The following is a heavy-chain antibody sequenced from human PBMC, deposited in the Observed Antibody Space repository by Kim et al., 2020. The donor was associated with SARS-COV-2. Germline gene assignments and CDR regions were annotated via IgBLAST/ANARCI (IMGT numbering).Heavy chain of an antibody. D-gene: IGHD3-22*01. CDR3: ARDIPYYDSSGPPPQAFDI. Sequence: ASVKVSCKASGYTFTGYYMHWVRQAPGQGLEWMGWINPNSGGTNYAQKFQGRVTMTRDTSISTAYMELSRLRSDDTAVYYCARDIPYYDSSGPPPQAFDIWGQGTMVTVSS. CDR1: GYTFTGYY. CDR2: INPNSGGT. V-gene: IGHV1-2*02. J-gene: IGHJ3*02.